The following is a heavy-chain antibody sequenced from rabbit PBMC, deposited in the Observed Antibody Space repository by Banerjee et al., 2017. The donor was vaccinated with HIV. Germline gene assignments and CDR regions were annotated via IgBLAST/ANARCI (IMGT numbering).Heavy chain of an antibody. CDR3: AKHYNSGWDL. J-gene: IGHJ6*01. CDR2: INVDGNT. Sequence: QEQLKETGGGLVQPGGSLTLSCKASGFDFSSYWMGWVRQAPGKGLEYIGYINVDGNTYYANWVNGRFTISSDNAQNTVDLQMNSLTAADTATYFCAKHYNSGWDLWGQGTLVTVS. D-gene: IGHD4-1*01. V-gene: IGHV1S29*01. CDR1: GFDFSSYW.